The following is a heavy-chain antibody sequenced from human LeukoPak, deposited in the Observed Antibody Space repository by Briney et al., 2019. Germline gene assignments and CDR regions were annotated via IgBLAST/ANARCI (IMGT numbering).Heavy chain of an antibody. CDR2: IYYGGST. CDR1: GGPISSYY. D-gene: IGHD3-16*01. J-gene: IGHJ3*02. Sequence: PSETLSLTCTVSGGPISSYYWSWIRQPPGKGLEWIGYIYYGGSTNYNPSLKSRVTISLDTSKNQFFLRLSSVTAADTAVYYCARESYDYAFDIWGQGTVVTVSS. CDR3: ARESYDYAFDI. V-gene: IGHV4-59*01.